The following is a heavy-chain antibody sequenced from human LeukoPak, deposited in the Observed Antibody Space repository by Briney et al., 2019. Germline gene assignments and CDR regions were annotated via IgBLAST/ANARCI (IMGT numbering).Heavy chain of an antibody. D-gene: IGHD1-7*01. CDR2: IIPIFGTA. Sequence: ASVKVSCKASGGTFSSYAISWVRQAPGQGLEWMGGIIPIFGTANYAQEFQGRVTITADESTSTAYMELSSLRSEDTAVYYCARGNWNYGPYYYYMDVWGKGTTVTVSS. V-gene: IGHV1-69*13. J-gene: IGHJ6*03. CDR3: ARGNWNYGPYYYYMDV. CDR1: GGTFSSYA.